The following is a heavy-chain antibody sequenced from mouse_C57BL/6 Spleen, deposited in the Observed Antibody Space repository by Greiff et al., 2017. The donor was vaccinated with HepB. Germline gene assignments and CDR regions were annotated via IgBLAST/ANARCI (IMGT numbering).Heavy chain of an antibody. D-gene: IGHD1-1*01. CDR3: ASSVYCGREFAY. J-gene: IGHJ3*01. CDR2: IDPENGDT. CDR1: GFNIKDDY. Sequence: VQLQQSGAELVRPGASVKLSCTASGFNIKDDYMHWVKQRPEQGLEWIGWIDPENGDTEYASKFQGKATITADTSSNTAYLQLSSLESEDTAVYYWASSVYCGREFAYWGQGTLVTVSS. V-gene: IGHV14-4*01.